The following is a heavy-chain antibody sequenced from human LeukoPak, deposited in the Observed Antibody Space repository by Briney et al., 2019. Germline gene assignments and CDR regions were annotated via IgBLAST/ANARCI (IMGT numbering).Heavy chain of an antibody. CDR3: ASGRFGGYHYYYMDV. Sequence: ASVKVSCKASGYTFTSYGISWVRQAPGQGLEWMGWISAYNGNTNYAQKLQVRVTMTTDTSTSTAYMELRSLRSDDTAVYYCASGRFGGYHYYYMDVWGKGTTVTVSS. D-gene: IGHD3-10*01. V-gene: IGHV1-18*01. CDR2: ISAYNGNT. J-gene: IGHJ6*03. CDR1: GYTFTSYG.